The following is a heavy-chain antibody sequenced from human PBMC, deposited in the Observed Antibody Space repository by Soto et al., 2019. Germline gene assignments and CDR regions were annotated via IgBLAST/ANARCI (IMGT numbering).Heavy chain of an antibody. Sequence: QVQLVQSGAEVKKPGASVKVSCKASGYTFTSYGISWVRQAPGQGLEWMGWISAYNVNTHYAQKLQGRVTMPTVTSTSTAYRELRSLRCADTAVYYCAREPNYFDYWGQGTLVTVSS. CDR1: GYTFTSYG. V-gene: IGHV1-18*01. CDR3: AREPNYFDY. J-gene: IGHJ4*02. CDR2: ISAYNVNT.